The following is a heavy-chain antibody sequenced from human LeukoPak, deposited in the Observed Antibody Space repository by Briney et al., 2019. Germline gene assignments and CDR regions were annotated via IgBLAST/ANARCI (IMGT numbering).Heavy chain of an antibody. V-gene: IGHV4-38-2*02. D-gene: IGHD6-19*01. J-gene: IGHJ4*02. CDR3: ARGRLARSPYFDY. CDR1: DYYINNGYY. Sequence: PSETLSLTCRVSDYYINNGYYWGWIRQPPGKGLEWIGSIYHSGNTYYNPSLKSRVTISVETSKNQFSLNLSSVTAADTAVYYCARGRLARSPYFDYWGQGTLVTVSS. CDR2: IYHSGNT.